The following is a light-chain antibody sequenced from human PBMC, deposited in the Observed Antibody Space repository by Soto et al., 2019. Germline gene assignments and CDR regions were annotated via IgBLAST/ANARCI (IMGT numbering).Light chain of an antibody. CDR2: RAS. Sequence: DIQMTQSPSTLSASVGERATISCRAGRHGASSWLAWYQQKPGQAPRLLIYRASSLDSGVPARFSGSGSGADFTLTISSLQPDDFATYYCQQYNSYSWTFGQGTKVDIK. CDR3: QQYNSYSWT. CDR1: RHGASSW. J-gene: IGKJ1*01. V-gene: IGKV1-5*03.